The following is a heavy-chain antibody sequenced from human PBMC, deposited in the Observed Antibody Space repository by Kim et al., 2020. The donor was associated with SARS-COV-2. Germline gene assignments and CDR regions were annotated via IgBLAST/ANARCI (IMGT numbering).Heavy chain of an antibody. Sequence: SETLSLTCTVSGGSISSGGYYWSWIRQHPGKGLEWIGYIYYSGSTYYNPSLKSRVTISVDTSKNQFSLKLSSVTAADTAVYYCARGYCSGGSCYQSDYWGQGTLVTVSS. CDR2: IYYSGST. CDR1: GGSISSGGYY. V-gene: IGHV4-31*03. D-gene: IGHD2-15*01. J-gene: IGHJ4*02. CDR3: ARGYCSGGSCYQSDY.